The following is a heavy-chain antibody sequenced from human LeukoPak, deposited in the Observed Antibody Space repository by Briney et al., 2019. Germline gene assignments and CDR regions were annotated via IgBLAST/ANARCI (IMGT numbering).Heavy chain of an antibody. Sequence: GRSLRLSCAAFGFTFSSYAMHWVRQAPGKGLEWVAVISYDGSNKYYADSVKGRFTISRDNSKNTLYLQMNSLRAEDTAVYYCATLSGYPFDYWGQGTLVTVSS. CDR1: GFTFSSYA. V-gene: IGHV3-30-3*01. CDR3: ATLSGYPFDY. CDR2: ISYDGSNK. J-gene: IGHJ4*02. D-gene: IGHD5-18*01.